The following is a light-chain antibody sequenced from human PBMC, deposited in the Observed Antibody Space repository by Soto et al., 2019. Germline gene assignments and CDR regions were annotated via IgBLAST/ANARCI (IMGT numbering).Light chain of an antibody. Sequence: EIVMTQSPVTLSVSPGERVTLSCRASQSVSSKLVWYQQKPGQAPRLLIYGASTRATGIPASFSGSGSGTEFTLTISSLQSEDFAVYYCQQYTDWPRTFGQGTKVEVK. CDR1: QSVSSK. CDR3: QQYTDWPRT. J-gene: IGKJ1*01. CDR2: GAS. V-gene: IGKV3-15*01.